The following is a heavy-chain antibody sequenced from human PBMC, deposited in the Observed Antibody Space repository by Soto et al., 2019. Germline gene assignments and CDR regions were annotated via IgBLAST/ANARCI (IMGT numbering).Heavy chain of an antibody. D-gene: IGHD7-27*01. V-gene: IGHV3-30*18. CDR2: ISYDGSNK. Sequence: QVQLVESGGGVVQPGRSLRLSCAASGFTFSSYGMHWVRQAPGKGLEWVAVISYDGSNKYYADSVKGRFTISRDNSKKSLYLQMNSLIAEYTAVYYCAKDLLGPGRAYGMDVWGQGTTVTVSS. CDR1: GFTFSSYG. J-gene: IGHJ6*02. CDR3: AKDLLGPGRAYGMDV.